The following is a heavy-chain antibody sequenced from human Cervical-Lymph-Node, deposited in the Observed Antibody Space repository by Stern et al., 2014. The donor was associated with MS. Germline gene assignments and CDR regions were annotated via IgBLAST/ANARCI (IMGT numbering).Heavy chain of an antibody. D-gene: IGHD3-10*01. J-gene: IGHJ6*02. CDR1: GYIFASYS. CDR2: INPYHGNT. V-gene: IGHV1-18*01. Sequence: QVQLVQSGAEVKKPGASVKVSCKASGYIFASYSLNWVRQAPGQGLEWMGRINPYHGNTYFAQKFQARVSMTTDTSTTTAYMELRTLRSDDSAVYYCARGYGSGNHGLDVWGQGTTVTVSS. CDR3: ARGYGSGNHGLDV.